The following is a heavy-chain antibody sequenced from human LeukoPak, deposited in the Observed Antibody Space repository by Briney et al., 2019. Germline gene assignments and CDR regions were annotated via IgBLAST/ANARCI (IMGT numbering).Heavy chain of an antibody. CDR1: GFTFSNAW. D-gene: IGHD3-10*01. V-gene: IGHV3-15*01. Sequence: GGSLRLSCAASGFTFSNAWMSWVRQAPGKGLEWVGRIKSKTDGGTTDYAAPVKGRFTISRDDSKNTLYLQMNSLKTEDTAVYYCTTEFLELELLCFDYWGQGTLVTVSS. J-gene: IGHJ4*02. CDR3: TTEFLELELLCFDY. CDR2: IKSKTDGGTT.